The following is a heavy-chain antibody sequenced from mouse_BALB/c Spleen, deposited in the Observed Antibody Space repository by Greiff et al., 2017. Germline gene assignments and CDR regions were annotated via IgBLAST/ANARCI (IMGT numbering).Heavy chain of an antibody. D-gene: IGHD2-3*01. J-gene: IGHJ4*01. CDR2: ISYSGST. CDR3: ARYGDGYYYAMDY. Sequence: VQLKESGPSLVKPSQTLSLTCSVTGDSITSGYWNWIRKFPGNKLEYMGYISYSGSTYYNPSLKSRISITRDTSKNQYYLQLNSVTTEDTATYYCARYGDGYYYAMDYWGQGTSVTVSS. CDR1: GDSITSGY. V-gene: IGHV3-8*02.